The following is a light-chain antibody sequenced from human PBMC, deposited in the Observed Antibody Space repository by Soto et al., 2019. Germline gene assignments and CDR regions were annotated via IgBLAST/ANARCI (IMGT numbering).Light chain of an antibody. CDR1: ESVRTS. V-gene: IGKV3-11*01. CDR2: GAS. CDR3: QQRQTLPT. J-gene: IGKJ5*01. Sequence: ETLWKQSHSPLSXXPGEXATLXCRASESVRTSLAWYQQKPGLSPSVLIYGASKRSTGIPDRFSSSETGTDLTLHLRSRESEDFAVYFCQQRQTLPTFGQGPRLDIK.